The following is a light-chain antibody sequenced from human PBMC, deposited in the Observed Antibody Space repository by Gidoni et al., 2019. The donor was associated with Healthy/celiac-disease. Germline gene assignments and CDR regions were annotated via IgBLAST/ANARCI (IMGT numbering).Light chain of an antibody. CDR3: QQYNSYPYS. J-gene: IGKJ2*03. CDR1: QSISSW. CDR2: KAS. Sequence: DIQMTQSPSTLSASVGDRVTITCRDSQSISSWLAWYQQKPGKAPKLLIYKASSLERGVPSRFSGSGSGAEFTLTIISLQPDDFATYYCQQYNSYPYSFGQGTKLEIK. V-gene: IGKV1-5*03.